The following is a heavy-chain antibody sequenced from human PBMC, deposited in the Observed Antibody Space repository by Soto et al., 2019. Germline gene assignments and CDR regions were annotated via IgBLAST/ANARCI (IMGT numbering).Heavy chain of an antibody. Sequence: QVQLVQSGAEVKKPGASVKVSCKASGYTFASYGISWVRQAPGQGLEWMGWISAYNGNTNYAQKLQGRVTMTTVTFTRTAYMEVRSLRSYDTAVYYCAREGTCSSTSCPTYFSFGMDVWGQGTTVTVSS. CDR2: ISAYNGNT. D-gene: IGHD2-2*01. J-gene: IGHJ6*02. V-gene: IGHV1-18*01. CDR3: AREGTCSSTSCPTYFSFGMDV. CDR1: GYTFASYG.